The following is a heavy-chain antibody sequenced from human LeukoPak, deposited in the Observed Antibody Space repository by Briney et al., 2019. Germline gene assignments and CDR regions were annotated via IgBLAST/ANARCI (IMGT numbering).Heavy chain of an antibody. V-gene: IGHV5-10-1*01. D-gene: IGHD4-17*01. CDR3: ARHRGGDYGLDAFDI. J-gene: IGHJ3*02. Sequence: PGESLKISCKDSGYSFTSYWISWVRQMPGKGLEWMGWIDPSDSYTNYSPSFQGHVTISADKSISTAYLQWSSLKASDTAMYYCARHRGGDYGLDAFDIWGQGTMVTVSS. CDR1: GYSFTSYW. CDR2: IDPSDSYT.